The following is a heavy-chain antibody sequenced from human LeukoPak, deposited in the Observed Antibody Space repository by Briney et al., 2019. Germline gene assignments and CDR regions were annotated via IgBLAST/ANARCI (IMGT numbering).Heavy chain of an antibody. D-gene: IGHD3-3*01. J-gene: IGHJ6*02. CDR3: AREQSSYDFWSGFYYYYGMDV. CDR2: MNPNSGNT. V-gene: IGHV1-8*01. Sequence: ASVKVSCKASGYTFTSYDINWVRQGTGQGLEWMGWMNPNSGNTGYAQKLQGRVTMTRNTSISTAYMELSSLRSEDTAVYYCAREQSSYDFWSGFYYYYGMDVWGQGTTVTVSS. CDR1: GYTFTSYD.